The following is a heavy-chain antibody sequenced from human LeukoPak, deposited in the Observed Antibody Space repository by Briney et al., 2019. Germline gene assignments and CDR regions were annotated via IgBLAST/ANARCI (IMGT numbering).Heavy chain of an antibody. CDR3: ARLRASHCYDY. J-gene: IGHJ4*02. CDR1: GFTFSSYS. Sequence: PGGSLRLSCAASGFTFSSYSMNWVRQAPGKGLEWVANIKQDGSEKYYVDSVKGRFTISRDNAKNSLYLQMNSLRAEDTAVYYCARLRASHCYDYWGQGTLVTVSS. V-gene: IGHV3-7*01. D-gene: IGHD2-2*01. CDR2: IKQDGSEK.